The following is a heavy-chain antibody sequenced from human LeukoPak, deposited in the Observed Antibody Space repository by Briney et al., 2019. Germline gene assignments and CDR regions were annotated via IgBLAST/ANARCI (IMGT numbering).Heavy chain of an antibody. CDR2: MNPNSGNT. D-gene: IGHD3-9*01. CDR3: ARPSSTGYYRPRYYYYMDV. V-gene: IGHV1-8*01. Sequence: GASVKVSCKASGYTFTSYDINWVRQATGQGLEWMGWMNPNSGNTGYAQKFRGRVTMTRNTSISTAYMELSSLRSEDTAVYYCARPSSTGYYRPRYYYYMDVWGKGTTVTVSS. CDR1: GYTFTSYD. J-gene: IGHJ6*03.